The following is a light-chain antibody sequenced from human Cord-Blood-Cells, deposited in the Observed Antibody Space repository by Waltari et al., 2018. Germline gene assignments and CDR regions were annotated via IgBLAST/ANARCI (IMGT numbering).Light chain of an antibody. CDR1: SGHSSYA. J-gene: IGLJ3*02. Sequence: QLVLTQSPSASASLGASVKPTCTLRSGHSSYAIACHQQQPEKGPRYLMKLNSDGSHSKGDGIPDRFSGSSSGAERYLTISSLQSEDEADYYCQTWGTGIHWVFGGGTKLTVL. CDR2: LNSDGSH. V-gene: IGLV4-69*01. CDR3: QTWGTGIHWV.